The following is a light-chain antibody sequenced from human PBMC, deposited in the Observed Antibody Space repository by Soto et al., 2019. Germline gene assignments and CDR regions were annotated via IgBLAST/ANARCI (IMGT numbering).Light chain of an antibody. J-gene: IGLJ3*02. CDR2: GNS. V-gene: IGLV1-40*01. CDR1: SSNIGAGYD. Sequence: QSVLTQPPSVSGAPVQRVTISCTGSSSNIGAGYDVHWYQQLPGTSPKLLIYGNSNRPSGVPDRFSGSKSGTSASLAITGLQAEDEADYYCQSYDSSLRGSVFGGGTKITVL. CDR3: QSYDSSLRGSV.